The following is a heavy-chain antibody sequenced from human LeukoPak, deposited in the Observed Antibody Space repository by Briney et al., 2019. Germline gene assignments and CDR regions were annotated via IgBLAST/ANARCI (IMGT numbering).Heavy chain of an antibody. CDR3: AKDRILPATMGALNY. CDR2: ISGSGGST. J-gene: IGHJ4*02. D-gene: IGHD2-2*01. CDR1: GFTFSSYA. Sequence: GGSLRLSCAASGFTFSSYAMSWVRQAPGKGLEWVSAISGSGGSTYYADSVKGRSTISRDNSKNTLYLQMNSLRAEDTAVYYCAKDRILPATMGALNYWGQGTLVTVSS. V-gene: IGHV3-23*01.